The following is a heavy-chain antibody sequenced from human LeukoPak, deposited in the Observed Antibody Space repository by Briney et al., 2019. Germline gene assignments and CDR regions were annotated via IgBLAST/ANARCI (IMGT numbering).Heavy chain of an antibody. D-gene: IGHD3-3*01. CDR1: GFTFSGYG. V-gene: IGHV3-21*01. Sequence: GGSLRLSCATPGFTFSGYGMNWVRQAPGKGLEWVSSISSSSSYTYYADSVKGRFTISRDNAKNSLYLQMNSLRAEDTAVYYCARDRFGVVTPGDWFDPWGQGTLVTVSS. J-gene: IGHJ5*02. CDR3: ARDRFGVVTPGDWFDP. CDR2: ISSSSSYT.